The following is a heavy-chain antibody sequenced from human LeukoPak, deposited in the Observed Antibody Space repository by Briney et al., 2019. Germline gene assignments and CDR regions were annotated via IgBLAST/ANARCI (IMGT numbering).Heavy chain of an antibody. V-gene: IGHV3-21*01. CDR3: ARDSQLLWFGELTYFDY. D-gene: IGHD3-10*01. CDR1: GFTFSSYS. J-gene: IGHJ4*02. Sequence: PGGSLRLSCAASGFTFSSYSMNWVRQAPGKGLEWVSSISSSSSYIYYADSVKGRFTISRDNAKNSLYLQMNSLRAEDTAVYYCARDSQLLWFGELTYFDYWGQGTLVTVSS. CDR2: ISSSSSYI.